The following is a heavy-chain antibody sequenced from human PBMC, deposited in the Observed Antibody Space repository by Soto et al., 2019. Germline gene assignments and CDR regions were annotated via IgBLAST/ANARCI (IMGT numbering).Heavy chain of an antibody. D-gene: IGHD3-22*01. V-gene: IGHV1-69*13. CDR1: GGSFRTYV. J-gene: IGHJ4*02. CDR3: ASHEYYYDDSGFYPLKY. Sequence: GASVKVSCKASGGSFRTYVINWVRQAPGQGLEWMGQIIPTFKTTDSAQKFQDRVTITADESTSTVYMELSSLRSDDTAVYYCASHEYYYDDSGFYPLKYSGQGPLVTVYS. CDR2: IIPTFKTT.